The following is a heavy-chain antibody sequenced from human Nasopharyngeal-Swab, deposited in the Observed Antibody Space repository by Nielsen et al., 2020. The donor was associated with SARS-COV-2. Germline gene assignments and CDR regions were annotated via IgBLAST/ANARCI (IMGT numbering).Heavy chain of an antibody. J-gene: IGHJ4*02. CDR3: ASWAGSSRDYYGPLDY. CDR1: GFTFRDHA. Sequence: GRSLRLSCEASGFTFRDHAMTWVRQAPGKGLEWVSTISGSGNTHYADSVKGRFTISRDNSKNTVFLQMNSLRAEDTAIYSCASWAGSSRDYYGPLDYWGQGNLVTVSS. D-gene: IGHD6-25*01. CDR2: ISGSGNT. V-gene: IGHV3-23*01.